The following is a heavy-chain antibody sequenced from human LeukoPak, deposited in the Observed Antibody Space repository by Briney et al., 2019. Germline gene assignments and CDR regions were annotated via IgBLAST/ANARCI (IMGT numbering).Heavy chain of an antibody. CDR3: AREGEVVVAPHYGMDV. CDR1: GGSISSYY. D-gene: IGHD2-15*01. J-gene: IGHJ6*02. V-gene: IGHV4-4*07. Sequence: KPSETLSLTWTVSGGSISSYYWSWIRQPAGKGLEWIGRIYTSGSTNYNPSLKSRVTMSVDTSKNQFSLKLSSVTAADTAVYYCAREGEVVVAPHYGMDVWGQGTTVTVSS. CDR2: IYTSGST.